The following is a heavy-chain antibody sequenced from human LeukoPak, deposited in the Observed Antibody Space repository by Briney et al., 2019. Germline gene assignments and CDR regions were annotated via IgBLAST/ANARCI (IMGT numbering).Heavy chain of an antibody. Sequence: GASVKVSCKASGYTFIDHYIHWVRQAPGQGLEWMGWINPYSGATNFAQKFQGRVSMTRDTSISTAFMYLTTLTSDDTAVYYCARVYRISLNDAFDIWGQGTVVSVSS. V-gene: IGHV1-2*02. CDR1: GYTFIDHY. CDR3: ARVYRISLNDAFDI. D-gene: IGHD2-15*01. CDR2: INPYSGAT. J-gene: IGHJ3*02.